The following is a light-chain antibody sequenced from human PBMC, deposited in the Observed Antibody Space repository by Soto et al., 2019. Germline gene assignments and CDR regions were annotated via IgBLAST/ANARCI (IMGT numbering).Light chain of an antibody. CDR3: QQYNSYSPGYT. V-gene: IGKV1-5*03. Sequence: DIQVTQSPSTLSASVGDRVTITCRASQSLSSWLAWYQQKPGKAPKLLIYKASSLQSGVPSRFSGSGSGTEFTLTISSLQPDDFATYYCQQYNSYSPGYTFGQGTKLEIK. CDR1: QSLSSW. CDR2: KAS. J-gene: IGKJ2*01.